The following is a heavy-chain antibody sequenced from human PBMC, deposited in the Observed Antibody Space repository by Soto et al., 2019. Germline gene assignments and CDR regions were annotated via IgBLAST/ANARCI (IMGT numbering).Heavy chain of an antibody. D-gene: IGHD2-21*02. Sequence: LSLTCIVSGGSISTYYWNWIRQPPGKGLEWIGYIYYSGSTNHNPSLKSRVTVSVDTSMNQFSLSLSSVTAADTAIYYCARLQRGDATSVHWGQGILVTVSS. CDR2: IYYSGST. CDR3: ARLQRGDATSVH. J-gene: IGHJ4*02. V-gene: IGHV4-59*08. CDR1: GGSISTYY.